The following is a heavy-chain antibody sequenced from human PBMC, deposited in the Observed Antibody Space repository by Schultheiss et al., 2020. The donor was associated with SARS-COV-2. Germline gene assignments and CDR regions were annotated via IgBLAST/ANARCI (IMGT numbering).Heavy chain of an antibody. J-gene: IGHJ4*02. CDR2: IKQDGSEK. CDR1: GFTFSGSG. V-gene: IGHV3-7*04. D-gene: IGHD1-26*01. CDR3: ARFGRGSYLDY. Sequence: GGSLRLSCAASGFTFSGSGMHWVRLAPGKGLEWVANIKQDGSEKYYVDSVKGRFTISRDNSKNSVYLQMNSLRAEDTAVYYCARFGRGSYLDYWGQGTLVTVSS.